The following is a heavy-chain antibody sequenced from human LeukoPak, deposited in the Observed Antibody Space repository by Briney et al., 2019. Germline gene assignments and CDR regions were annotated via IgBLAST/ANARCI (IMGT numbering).Heavy chain of an antibody. D-gene: IGHD5-12*01. CDR3: ARDGDGYKSIPFDY. CDR2: IKQDGSEK. J-gene: IGHJ4*02. V-gene: IGHV3-7*01. Sequence: PGGSLRLSCAASGSTFSNYWMSWVRQPPGKGLEWVASIKQDGSEKYYVDSVKGRFTISRDNAKNSLYLQMNNLSIEDTAVYYCARDGDGYKSIPFDYWGQGALVTVSS. CDR1: GSTFSNYW.